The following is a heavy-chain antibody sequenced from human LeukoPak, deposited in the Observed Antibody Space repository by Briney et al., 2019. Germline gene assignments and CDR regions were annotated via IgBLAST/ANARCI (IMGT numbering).Heavy chain of an antibody. CDR1: GFTFSSYA. Sequence: GGSLRLSCAASGFTFSSYAMHWVRQAPGKGLEWVALISYDGSTRDYVDSEKGRFTTSRDDSINTLYLQMDSLRPEDTAVYYCARAPYSSRWYYFDYWGQGTLVTVSS. CDR2: ISYDGSTR. D-gene: IGHD6-19*01. CDR3: ARAPYSSRWYYFDY. V-gene: IGHV3-30*04. J-gene: IGHJ4*02.